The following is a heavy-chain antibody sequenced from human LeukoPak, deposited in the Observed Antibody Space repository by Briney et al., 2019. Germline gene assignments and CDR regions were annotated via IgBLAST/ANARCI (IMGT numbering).Heavy chain of an antibody. V-gene: IGHV3-13*05. CDR2: IGTAGDP. D-gene: IGHD2-15*01. CDR1: GFTFSSYD. CDR3: ARGDCSGGSCYFRGSYGMDV. J-gene: IGHJ6*02. Sequence: PGGPLRLSCAASGFTFSSYDMHWVRQATGKGLEWVSAIGTAGDPYYPGSVKGRFTISRENAKNSLYLQMNSLRAGDTAVYYCARGDCSGGSCYFRGSYGMDVWGQGTTVTVSS.